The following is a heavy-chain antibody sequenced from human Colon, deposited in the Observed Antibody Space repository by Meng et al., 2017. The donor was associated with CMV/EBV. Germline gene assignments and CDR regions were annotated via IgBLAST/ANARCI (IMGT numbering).Heavy chain of an antibody. CDR3: ARDPAPAKTGAYFDY. Sequence: GGSLRLSCAASGFAFTEYYMSWIRQAPGKELEWVSCITSSGSTRYYADSVKGRFTISRDNAKSSVSLQMNSLRVEDTAVYYCARDPAPAKTGAYFDYWGQGTLVTVPS. V-gene: IGHV3-11*01. J-gene: IGHJ4*02. CDR2: ITSSGSTR. CDR1: GFAFTEYY. D-gene: IGHD6-13*01.